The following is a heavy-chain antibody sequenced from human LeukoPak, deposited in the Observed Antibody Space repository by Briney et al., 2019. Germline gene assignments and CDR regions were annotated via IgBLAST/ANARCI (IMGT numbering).Heavy chain of an antibody. Sequence: GGSLGLSCAASGFTFSSYAMSWVRQAPGKGLEWVSAIGGSGGSTYYADSVKGRFTISRDNSKNTLYLQMNSLRAEDTAVYYCAKDPDCSSTSCYDFRFDPWGQGTLVTVSS. CDR2: IGGSGGST. CDR3: AKDPDCSSTSCYDFRFDP. CDR1: GFTFSSYA. J-gene: IGHJ5*02. D-gene: IGHD2-2*01. V-gene: IGHV3-23*01.